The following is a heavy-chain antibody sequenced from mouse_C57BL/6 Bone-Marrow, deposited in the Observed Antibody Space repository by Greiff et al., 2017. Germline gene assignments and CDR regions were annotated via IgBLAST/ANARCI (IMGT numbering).Heavy chain of an antibody. CDR2: INPSDSET. J-gene: IGHJ2*01. V-gene: IGHV1-52*01. CDR1: GYTFPSYW. Sequence: VQLQQSGAELVRPGSSVKLSCKASGYTFPSYWIPWLKQGPIQGLEWIGNINPSDSETPYNQKFKDKATLTVDKSSSTAYMQLSSLTSEDSAVYYCATTIYYYGSSLFDYWGQGTTLTVSS. CDR3: ATTIYYYGSSLFDY. D-gene: IGHD1-1*01.